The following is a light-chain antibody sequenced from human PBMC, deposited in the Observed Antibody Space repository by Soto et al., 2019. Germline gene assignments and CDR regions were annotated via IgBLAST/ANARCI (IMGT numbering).Light chain of an antibody. CDR2: AVN. CDR1: SSDVGDYNY. Sequence: QSVLTQPRSVSGSPGQSVPISCTGTSSDVGDYNYVSWYQQHPGKAPKLLIYAVNMQPSGVPARFSGSKSGNTASLTISGLQSEDEADYSCCSYAGRYTWVFGGGTKLTVL. J-gene: IGLJ3*02. CDR3: CSYAGRYTWV. V-gene: IGLV2-11*01.